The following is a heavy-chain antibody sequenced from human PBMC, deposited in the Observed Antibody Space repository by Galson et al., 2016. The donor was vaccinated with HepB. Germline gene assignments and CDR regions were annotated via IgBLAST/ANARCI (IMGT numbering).Heavy chain of an antibody. Sequence: SLRLSCAASGFTFNNFAMHWVRQAPGKGLEWITVISYDGRNKYYADSVKGRFTISRDNSKNRFFLEMNSLRAEDTAVYYCAKDFEETGWYGKASDIWGQGTMVTVSS. J-gene: IGHJ3*02. CDR1: GFTFNNFA. D-gene: IGHD6-19*01. V-gene: IGHV3-30*18. CDR3: AKDFEETGWYGKASDI. CDR2: ISYDGRNK.